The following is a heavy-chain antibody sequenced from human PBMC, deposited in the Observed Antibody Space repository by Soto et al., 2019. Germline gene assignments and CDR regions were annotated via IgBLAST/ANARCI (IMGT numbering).Heavy chain of an antibody. CDR2: ITGSTGST. CDR1: GFTFSNFA. D-gene: IGHD2-2*01. CDR3: VKDTSSSPYYMDV. J-gene: IGHJ6*03. V-gene: IGHV3-23*01. Sequence: GGSLRLSCAASGFTFSNFAMGWVRHAPGKGLEWVSEITGSTGSTYYADSVRGRFFISRDNSKNTLHLQMNSLRVEDAAVYYCVKDTSSSPYYMDVWGKGTTVTVS.